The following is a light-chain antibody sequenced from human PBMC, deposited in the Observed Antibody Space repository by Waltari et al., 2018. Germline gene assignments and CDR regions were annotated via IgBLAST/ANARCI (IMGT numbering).Light chain of an antibody. CDR3: FQDYNYPRT. J-gene: IGKJ1*01. CDR2: AAS. Sequence: IQMTQSPSSLAASVGDRVTITCRASQGIRDELGWFQQKPGKAPKLLICAASNLESGVPLRFSGSGSGTDFTLTITSLQPEDFATYYCFQDYNYPRTFGQGTKVE. V-gene: IGKV1-6*01. CDR1: QGIRDE.